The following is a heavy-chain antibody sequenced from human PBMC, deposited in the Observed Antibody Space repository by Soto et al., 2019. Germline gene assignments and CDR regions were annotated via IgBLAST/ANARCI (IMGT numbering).Heavy chain of an antibody. Sequence: SETLSLTCTVSGGTISSGGYYWSWIRQHPGKGLEWIGYIYYSGSTYYNPSLKSRVTISVDTSKNQFSLKLSSVTAADTAVYYCARGSRLGYYDSTYNWFDPWGQGTLVTVSS. CDR3: ARGSRLGYYDSTYNWFDP. CDR1: GGTISSGGYY. V-gene: IGHV4-31*03. D-gene: IGHD3-22*01. J-gene: IGHJ5*02. CDR2: IYYSGST.